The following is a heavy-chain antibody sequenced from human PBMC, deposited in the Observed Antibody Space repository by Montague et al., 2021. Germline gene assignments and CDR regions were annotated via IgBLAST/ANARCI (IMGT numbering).Heavy chain of an antibody. CDR1: GGSISSASHY. V-gene: IGHV4-39*01. CDR2: FYSGGNT. D-gene: IGHD1/OR15-1a*01. Sequence: SETLSLTCTVSGGSISSASHYWDWIRQPPGKGLEWIGPFYSGGNTYYNPALKSRVSISADTSNNQFSLKLHSVTAADTAVYFCARARITGTTTPLDYWGQGTMVTVSS. J-gene: IGHJ4*02. CDR3: ARARITGTTTPLDY.